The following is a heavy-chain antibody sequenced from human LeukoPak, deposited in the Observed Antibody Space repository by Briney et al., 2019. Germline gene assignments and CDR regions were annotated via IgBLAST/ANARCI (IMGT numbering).Heavy chain of an antibody. Sequence: SETLSLTCSVSGGSMSSYYWSWIRQSPGKGLEWIGYIYHSGSTDYNSSLKSRVTISVDTSKNQFSLKLSSVTAADTAVYYCAREGGYSYGDAPLHFDNWGQGTLVTVSS. CDR1: GGSMSSYY. D-gene: IGHD5-18*01. CDR3: AREGGYSYGDAPLHFDN. CDR2: IYHSGST. V-gene: IGHV4-59*12. J-gene: IGHJ4*02.